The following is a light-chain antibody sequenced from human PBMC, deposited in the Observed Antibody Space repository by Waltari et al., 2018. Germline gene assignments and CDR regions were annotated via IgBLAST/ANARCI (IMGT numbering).Light chain of an antibody. J-gene: IGLJ2*01. CDR2: DVR. CDR3: SSYTSDNTRI. Sequence: QSALTQPASVSGSPGQSITISCTGTSSAIGGYNYPSWYQQHPAKAPKLIIYDVRNRPSGVSARFSASRSANTASLTISGLQAEDEAYYYCSSYTSDNTRIFGGGTKLTVL. V-gene: IGLV2-14*03. CDR1: SSAIGGYNY.